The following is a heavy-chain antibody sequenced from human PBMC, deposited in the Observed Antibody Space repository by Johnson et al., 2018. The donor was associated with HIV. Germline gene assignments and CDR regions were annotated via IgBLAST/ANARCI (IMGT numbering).Heavy chain of an antibody. CDR2: IKSQTDGGTT. V-gene: IGHV3-15*01. CDR1: GFTFNNAW. D-gene: IGHD3-22*01. Sequence: VQLVESGGGLVKPGGSLRLSCAASGFTFNNAWMSWVRQTPGKGLEWVGRIKSQTDGGTTDYAAPVKGRFPISRDDSKNTLYLQMNSLRAEDTAVYYCAILPDYYDSSGYYHDDAFDIWGQGTMVTVSS. CDR3: AILPDYYDSSGYYHDDAFDI. J-gene: IGHJ3*02.